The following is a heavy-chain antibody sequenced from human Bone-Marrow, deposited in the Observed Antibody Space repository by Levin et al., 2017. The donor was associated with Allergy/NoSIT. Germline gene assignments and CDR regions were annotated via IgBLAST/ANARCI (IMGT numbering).Heavy chain of an antibody. J-gene: IGHJ5*02. D-gene: IGHD2-15*01. Sequence: SETLSLTCSVSGGSISNGYHYWTWIRQPPGKGLEWIGYIFVGGITNYNPSLGSRVSISVDTSKNQFSLHLSSVTAADTAVYFCATVVPTATRHWFEPWGQGIRVTVSS. CDR3: ATVVPTATRHWFEP. V-gene: IGHV4-30-4*01. CDR1: GGSISNGYHY. CDR2: IFVGGIT.